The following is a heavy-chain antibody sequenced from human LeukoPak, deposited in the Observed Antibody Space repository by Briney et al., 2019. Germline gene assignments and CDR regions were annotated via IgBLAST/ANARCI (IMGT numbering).Heavy chain of an antibody. V-gene: IGHV3-74*01. Sequence: GGSLRPSCVASGLMFSSYWMDWVRQAPGKGLVWVSRINSDGSSTSYADSVKGRFTISRDNAKNTLSLQMNSLRAEDTAVYYCARGPGAFDIWGQGTMVTVSS. J-gene: IGHJ3*02. CDR1: GLMFSSYW. D-gene: IGHD2-2*01. CDR2: INSDGSST. CDR3: ARGPGAFDI.